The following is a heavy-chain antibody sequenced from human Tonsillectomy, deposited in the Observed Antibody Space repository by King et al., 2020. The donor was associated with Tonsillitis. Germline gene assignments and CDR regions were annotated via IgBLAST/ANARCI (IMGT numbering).Heavy chain of an antibody. J-gene: IGHJ4*02. CDR3: AGAPLRFLEWFPSFDY. CDR1: GFTFRSYW. CDR2: IKQDGREK. D-gene: IGHD3-3*01. Sequence: VQLVESGGGLVQPGGSLRLSCAASGFTFRSYWMSWVRQAPGKGLEWVANIKQDGREKYYVYSVKGLFSIYRDNAKNSLYLQMNSLRAEETAVYYCAGAPLRFLEWFPSFDYWGQGTLVTVSS. V-gene: IGHV3-7*01.